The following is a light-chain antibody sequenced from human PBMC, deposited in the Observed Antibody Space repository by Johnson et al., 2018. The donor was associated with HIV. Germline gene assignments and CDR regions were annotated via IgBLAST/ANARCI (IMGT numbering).Light chain of an antibody. Sequence: QSVLTQPPSVSAAPGQKVTISCSGSSSNIGNNFVSWYQQLPGTAPKLLIYENNKRPSGIPARLSGSKSGTSATLGITGLQTGDEADYYCGTWDSSLSAYVFGTGTKVTVL. J-gene: IGLJ1*01. CDR2: ENN. CDR1: SSNIGNNF. V-gene: IGLV1-51*02. CDR3: GTWDSSLSAYV.